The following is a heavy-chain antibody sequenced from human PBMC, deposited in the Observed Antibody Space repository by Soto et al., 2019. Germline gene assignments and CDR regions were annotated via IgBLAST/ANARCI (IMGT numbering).Heavy chain of an antibody. CDR1: GGAISFYN. CDR3: ARGDSTTHGDSFDI. V-gene: IGHV4-59*01. D-gene: IGHD6-13*01. CDR2: SYSSGST. J-gene: IGHJ3*02. Sequence: PSETLSLTCTVSGGAISFYNWNWIRQSPGKGLEWIGYSYSSGSTNYNPSLKSRVTISVDTPKNQFSLQLTYVTAADTAVYYCARGDSTTHGDSFDIWGQGTMVNVSS.